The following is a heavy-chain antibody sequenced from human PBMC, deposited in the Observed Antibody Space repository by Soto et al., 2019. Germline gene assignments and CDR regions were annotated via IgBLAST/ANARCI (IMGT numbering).Heavy chain of an antibody. D-gene: IGHD6-25*01. CDR1: GYTFTSYN. CDR2: MNPNTGKT. Sequence: ASVKVSCKASGYTFTSYNVNWVRQATGQGLEWMGWMNPNTGKTGYAQKFQGRVTMTRDTSITTAYMELSSLRSDDTAVYFCARSSIAAPSYSSGMAAWAQGPTVTVSS. CDR3: ARSSIAAPSYSSGMAA. J-gene: IGHJ6*01. V-gene: IGHV1-8*01.